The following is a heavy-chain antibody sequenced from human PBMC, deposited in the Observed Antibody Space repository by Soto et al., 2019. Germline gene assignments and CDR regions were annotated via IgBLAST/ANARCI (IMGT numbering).Heavy chain of an antibody. V-gene: IGHV4-31*03. Sequence: KASETLSLTCTVSGGSIISGGYYWIWIRQHPGKGLEWIGYIYYSGSTYYNPSLKSRVTISVDASKNQFSLKLSSVTAADTAVYYCARDPEYSYGFAFAFDIWGQGTMVTVSS. D-gene: IGHD5-18*01. CDR3: ARDPEYSYGFAFAFDI. J-gene: IGHJ3*02. CDR1: GGSIISGGYY. CDR2: IYYSGST.